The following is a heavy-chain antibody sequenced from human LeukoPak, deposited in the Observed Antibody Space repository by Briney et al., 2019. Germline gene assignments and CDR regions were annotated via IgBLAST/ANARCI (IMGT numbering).Heavy chain of an antibody. CDR2: IYPGDSDT. V-gene: IGHV5-51*01. CDR3: ARAGYSNRWDGVDY. CDR1: GYTFTNYW. J-gene: IGHJ4*02. D-gene: IGHD2/OR15-2a*01. Sequence: GESLKISCKGSGYTFTNYWIGWVRQMPGKGLEFMGIIYPGDSDTRYSPSFQGQVTISVDKSINTAYLQWSSLKASDSAVYYGARAGYSNRWDGVDYWGQGTLVTVSS.